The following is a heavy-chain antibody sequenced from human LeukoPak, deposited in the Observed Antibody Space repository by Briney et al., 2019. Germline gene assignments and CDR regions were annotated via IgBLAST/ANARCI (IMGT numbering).Heavy chain of an antibody. D-gene: IGHD3-10*01. V-gene: IGHV4-34*01. CDR2: INHSGST. CDR3: ARFGLWLGEDY. CDR1: GFTFSSYW. J-gene: IGHJ4*02. Sequence: GSLRLSCAASGFTFSSYWMSWVRQAPGKGLEWIGEINHSGSTNYNPSLKSRVTISVDTSKNQFSLKLSSVTAADTAVYYCARFGLWLGEDYWGQGTLVTVSS.